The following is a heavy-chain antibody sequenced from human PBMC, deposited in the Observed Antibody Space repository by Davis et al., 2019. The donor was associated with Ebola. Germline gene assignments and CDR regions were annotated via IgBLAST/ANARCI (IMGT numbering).Heavy chain of an antibody. Sequence: PSETLSLTCTVSGGSISSYYWSWIRQPPGKGLEWIGYIYYSGSTNYNPSLKSRVTISVDTSKNQFSLKLSSVTAADTAVYYCARAAYYDFWSGPHLYYFDYWGQGTLVTVSS. D-gene: IGHD3-3*01. CDR2: IYYSGST. CDR1: GGSISSYY. CDR3: ARAAYYDFWSGPHLYYFDY. V-gene: IGHV4-59*01. J-gene: IGHJ4*02.